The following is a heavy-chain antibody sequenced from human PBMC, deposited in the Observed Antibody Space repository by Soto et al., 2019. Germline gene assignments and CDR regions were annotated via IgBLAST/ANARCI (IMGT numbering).Heavy chain of an antibody. J-gene: IGHJ6*02. Sequence: QVQLVQSGAEVKKPGASVKVSCKASGYTFTSYGISWVRQAPGQGLEWMGWISAYNGNTNYAQKLQGRVTMTTDTATSTAYMELRSLRSDDTAVYYCARTLDIVVVPEYYYYGMDVWGQGTTVTVSS. CDR1: GYTFTSYG. CDR3: ARTLDIVVVPEYYYYGMDV. CDR2: ISAYNGNT. V-gene: IGHV1-18*01. D-gene: IGHD2-2*01.